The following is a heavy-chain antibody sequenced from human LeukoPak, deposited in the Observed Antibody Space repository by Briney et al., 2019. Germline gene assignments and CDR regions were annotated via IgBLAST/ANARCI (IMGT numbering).Heavy chain of an antibody. CDR2: ISGSGGST. J-gene: IGHJ6*02. CDR3: AKLSAAGSYYYGMDV. V-gene: IGHV3-23*01. Sequence: AGGSLRLSCAASGFTFSSYAMSWVRQAPGKGLEWVSAISGSGGSTYYADSVKGRFTISRDNSKNTLYLQMNSLRAEDTAVYYCAKLSAAGSYYYGMDVWGQGTTVTVSS. D-gene: IGHD6-13*01. CDR1: GFTFSSYA.